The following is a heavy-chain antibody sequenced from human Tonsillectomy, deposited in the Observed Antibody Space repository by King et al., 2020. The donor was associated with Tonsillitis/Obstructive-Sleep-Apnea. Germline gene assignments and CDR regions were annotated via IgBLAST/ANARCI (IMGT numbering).Heavy chain of an antibody. D-gene: IGHD3-10*01. CDR3: ALSYASESSPFHY. CDR1: GGSISSYY. V-gene: IGHV4-4*07. Sequence: VQLQESGPGLVKPSETLSLTCTVSGGSISSYYWSWIRQPAGKGLEWIGRIYTSGSTNYNPSLKSRVTMSIDTSKNQFSLKLSSVTAADTAVYYCALSYASESSPFHYWGQGTLVTVSS. J-gene: IGHJ4*02. CDR2: IYTSGST.